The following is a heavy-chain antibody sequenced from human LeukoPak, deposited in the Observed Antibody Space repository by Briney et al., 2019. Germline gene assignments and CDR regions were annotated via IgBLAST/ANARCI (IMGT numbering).Heavy chain of an antibody. J-gene: IGHJ6*04. Sequence: SGGSLRLSCAASGFTFSNYAMHWVRQAPGKGLEWVALISYDGSIKYYADSVKGRFIISRDNSKNTLYLQMNSLRAEDTAVYYCAELGITMIGGVWGKGTTVTISS. D-gene: IGHD3-10*02. CDR1: GFTFSNYA. CDR3: AELGITMIGGV. CDR2: ISYDGSIK. V-gene: IGHV3-30*04.